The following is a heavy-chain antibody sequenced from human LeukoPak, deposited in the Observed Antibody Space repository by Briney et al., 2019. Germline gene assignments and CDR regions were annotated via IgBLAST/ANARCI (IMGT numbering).Heavy chain of an antibody. CDR1: GFTVSTNY. V-gene: IGHV3-53*01. CDR3: ARGYLREPFDS. D-gene: IGHD1-14*01. CDR2: VYSGGST. Sequence: GGSLRLSCAALGFTVSTNYMSWARQAPGKGLEWVSVVYSGGSTHYADSVRGRFTISRDNSKNTLYLQMNRLRGEDTAVYYCARGYLREPFDSWGQGTLVIVSS. J-gene: IGHJ4*02.